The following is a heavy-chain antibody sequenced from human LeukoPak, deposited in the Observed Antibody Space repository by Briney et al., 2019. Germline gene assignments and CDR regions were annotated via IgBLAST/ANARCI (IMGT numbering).Heavy chain of an antibody. D-gene: IGHD3-10*01. CDR1: GFTFSSYA. J-gene: IGHJ4*02. V-gene: IGHV3-23*01. CDR3: ARDRNYFEALHRSY. Sequence: HPWGSLRLSCAASGFTFSSYAMSWVRQAPGKGLEWVSSVTGNGDNTFHADSVKDRFTISRDNSKNMLYLQINSLRAEDTAVYYCARDRNYFEALHRSYWGQGTLVTVSS. CDR2: VTGNGDNT.